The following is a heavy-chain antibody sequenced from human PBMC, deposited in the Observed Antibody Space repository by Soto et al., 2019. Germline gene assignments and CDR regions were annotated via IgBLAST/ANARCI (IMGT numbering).Heavy chain of an antibody. CDR2: ISGSSTST. CDR1: GFTFSSYA. D-gene: IGHD3-10*01. CDR3: AKDPSSGFAMENYFDY. J-gene: IGHJ4*02. V-gene: IGHV3-23*01. Sequence: EVQLSGSGEGLIEPGGSLRLSCAASGFTFSSYAMSWVRQAPGKGLAWVSAISGSSTSTYYADSVKGRFTISRDNSKNTLYLQMNSLRAEDTAVYYCAKDPSSGFAMENYFDYWGQGTLVTVSS.